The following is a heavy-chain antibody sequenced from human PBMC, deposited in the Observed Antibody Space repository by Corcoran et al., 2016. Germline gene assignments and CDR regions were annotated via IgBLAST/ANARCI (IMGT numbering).Heavy chain of an antibody. D-gene: IGHD3-22*01. Sequence: QVQLQQWGAGLLKPSETLSLTCAVYGGSFSGYYWSWIRQPPGKGLEWIGEINHSGSTNYNPSLQSRVTISVDTSKNQFPLKRSSVTTADTAVYYWARGGSSGYVPSEVFGYWGQGTLVTVSS. J-gene: IGHJ4*02. CDR2: INHSGST. CDR1: GGSFSGYY. CDR3: ARGGSSGYVPSEVFGY. V-gene: IGHV4-34*01.